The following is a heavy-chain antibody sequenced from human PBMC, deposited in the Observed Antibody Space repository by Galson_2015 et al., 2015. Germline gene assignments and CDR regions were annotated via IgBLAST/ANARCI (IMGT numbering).Heavy chain of an antibody. CDR2: IYYSGST. CDR1: GGSISSSDYY. CDR3: ARAGLRWPHYYLDY. V-gene: IGHV4-39*01. Sequence: ETLSLTCTVSGGSISSSDYYWGWIRQPPGKGLEWIGNIYYSGSTYYNPSLKSRVTISVDTSKNQFSLRLRSVTAADTAVYYCARAGLRWPHYYLDYWGQGTLVTVSS. D-gene: IGHD4-23*01. J-gene: IGHJ4*02.